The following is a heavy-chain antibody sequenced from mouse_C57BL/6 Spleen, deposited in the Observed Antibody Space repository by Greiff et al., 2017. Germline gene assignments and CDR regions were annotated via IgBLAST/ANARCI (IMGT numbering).Heavy chain of an antibody. D-gene: IGHD1-1*01. CDR2: ILPGSGST. CDR3: ARVYYYGSAAWFAY. V-gene: IGHV1-9*01. J-gene: IGHJ3*01. CDR1: GYTFTGYW. Sequence: QVHVKQSGAELMTPGASVKLSCKATGYTFTGYWIEWVKQRPGHGLEWIGEILPGSGSTNYNEKFKGKATFTADTSSNTAYMQLSSLTTEDSAIYYCARVYYYGSAAWFAYWGQGTLVTVSA.